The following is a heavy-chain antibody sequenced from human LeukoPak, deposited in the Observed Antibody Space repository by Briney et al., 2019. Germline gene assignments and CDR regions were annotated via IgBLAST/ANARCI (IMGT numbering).Heavy chain of an antibody. CDR3: AKGDYDYVWGSFDY. Sequence: GGSLRLSCAASGFTFDDYAMHWVRQAPGKGLEWVSLITGDGGSTYYADSVRGRFTISRDNSKTSLYLQMNSLGTEDTAFYYCAKGDYDYVWGSFDYWGQGTLVTVSS. CDR2: ITGDGGST. V-gene: IGHV3-43*02. CDR1: GFTFDDYA. D-gene: IGHD3-16*01. J-gene: IGHJ4*02.